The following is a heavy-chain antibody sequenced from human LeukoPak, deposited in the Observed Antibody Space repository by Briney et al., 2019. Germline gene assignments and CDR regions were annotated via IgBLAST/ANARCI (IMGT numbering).Heavy chain of an antibody. Sequence: GGPLRLSCATAGFTFSSYAMSWVRQAPGRGLEWVSAIGGNGSRAGYTYYADSVKGRFTISRDNSKDTLYLQMNSLRAEDTAIYYCAKVIITGSFPDYFDNWGQGTLVTVSS. CDR1: GFTFSSYA. D-gene: IGHD1-14*01. CDR2: IGGNGSRAGYT. CDR3: AKVIITGSFPDYFDN. J-gene: IGHJ4*02. V-gene: IGHV3-23*01.